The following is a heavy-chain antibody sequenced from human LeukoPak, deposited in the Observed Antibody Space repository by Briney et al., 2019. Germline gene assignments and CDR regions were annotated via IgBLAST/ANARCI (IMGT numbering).Heavy chain of an antibody. Sequence: GGSLRLSCAASGFTLSDYWMTWVRQAPGKGLEWVANIKLDGSERYYVDSVKGRFTISRDNAKSSLYLQMNSLRAEDTAVYYCARISVTSYYFDYWGQGTLVTASS. V-gene: IGHV3-7*01. CDR2: IKLDGSER. CDR1: GFTLSDYW. CDR3: ARISVTSYYFDY. D-gene: IGHD3-16*02. J-gene: IGHJ4*02.